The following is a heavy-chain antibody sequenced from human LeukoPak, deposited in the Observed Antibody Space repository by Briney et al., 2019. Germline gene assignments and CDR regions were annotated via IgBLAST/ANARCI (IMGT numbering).Heavy chain of an antibody. CDR3: ASSISGWYDQ. V-gene: IGHV3-7*05. D-gene: IGHD1-14*01. J-gene: IGHJ5*02. Sequence: GGSLRLSCAASGFTFSYYWMIWVRQAPGKGLEWVATIKQDGSEKYYVDNAKGRFTISRDNTKNSQYLQMNSLRVEDTAVYYCASSISGWYDQWGQGTLVTVSS. CDR1: GFTFSYYW. CDR2: IKQDGSEK.